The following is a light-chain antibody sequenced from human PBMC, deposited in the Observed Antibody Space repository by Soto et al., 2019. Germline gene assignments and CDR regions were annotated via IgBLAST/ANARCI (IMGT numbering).Light chain of an antibody. V-gene: IGKV3-20*01. CDR3: QQYGSSPRT. CDR2: VAS. CDR1: QSVSSSY. Sequence: EIVLTQSPGTLSLSPGDTATLSCRASQSVSSSYLAWYQQKPGQAPRLLIYVASIRATGIPDRFSGSGSGTDYTLTINGLEPEDFAVYYCQQYGSSPRTFGQGTKVENK. J-gene: IGKJ1*01.